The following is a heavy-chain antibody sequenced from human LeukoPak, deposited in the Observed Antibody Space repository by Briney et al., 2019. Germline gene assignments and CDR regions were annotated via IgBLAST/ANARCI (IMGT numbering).Heavy chain of an antibody. CDR3: AREGKWFRSYYYYMDV. D-gene: IGHD3-10*01. V-gene: IGHV4-4*07. Sequence: PSETLSLTCNVSGGSINDYYWSWIRQSAGKGLEWLGRIYSSGSTNDNPSFKRRVTMSVDTSAYQVSLELLSVTAADTGVYFCAREGKWFRSYYYYMDVWGEGTMVTVSS. J-gene: IGHJ6*03. CDR1: GGSINDYY. CDR2: IYSSGST.